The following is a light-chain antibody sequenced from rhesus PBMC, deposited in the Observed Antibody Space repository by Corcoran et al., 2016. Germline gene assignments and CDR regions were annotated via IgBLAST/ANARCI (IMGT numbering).Light chain of an antibody. V-gene: IGKV2-65*01. CDR1: QSLVHSNGNTY. CDR3: MQALQAPYS. CDR2: EVS. Sequence: DVVMTQSPLSLPITPGQPASISCRSSQSLVHSNGNTYLSWYQQKPGQPPRRLIFEVSNRDSGVPDRFSGSGAGTYFTLKISSVEAEDVGVYYCMQALQAPYSFGQVTKVEIK. J-gene: IGKJ2*01.